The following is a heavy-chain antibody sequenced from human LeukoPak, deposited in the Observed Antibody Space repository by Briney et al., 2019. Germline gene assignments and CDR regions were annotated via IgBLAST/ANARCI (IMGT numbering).Heavy chain of an antibody. V-gene: IGHV3-7*01. J-gene: IGHJ3*02. CDR2: IKQDGSEK. CDR1: GFTFSSYW. Sequence: GGSLRLSCAASGFTFSSYWMSWVRQAPGKGLEWVANIKQDGSEKYYVDSVKGRFTISRDNAKNSLYLQMNSLRAEDTAVYYCARDRVIQLWLSGDAFDIWGQGTMVTVSS. D-gene: IGHD5-18*01. CDR3: ARDRVIQLWLSGDAFDI.